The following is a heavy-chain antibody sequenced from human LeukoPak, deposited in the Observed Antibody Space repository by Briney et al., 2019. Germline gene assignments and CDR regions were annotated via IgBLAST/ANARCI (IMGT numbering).Heavy chain of an antibody. CDR1: SGIATSYH. J-gene: IGHJ3*02. V-gene: IGHV4-59*04. D-gene: IGHD1-1*01. Sequence: SETLSLTCTVSSGIATSYHWAWIRQSPGKGLEWIGTIYYSGTTHYNPSLQSRLTMFVDISKKQFSLKLTSVTAADTSTYYCARQIGHWLWSFDSGGRGTVVAVSA. CDR2: IYYSGTT. CDR3: ARQIGHWLWSFDS.